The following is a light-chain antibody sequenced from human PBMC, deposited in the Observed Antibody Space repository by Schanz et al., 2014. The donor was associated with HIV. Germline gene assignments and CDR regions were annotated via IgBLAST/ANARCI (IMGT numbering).Light chain of an antibody. J-gene: IGKJ1*01. V-gene: IGKV3-15*01. CDR2: SAS. CDR3: QQYNDWPPRWT. Sequence: EIVLTQSPGTLSLSPGERATLSCRASQTVISSNLAWYQQKPGQAPRLLIYSASTRATGIPSRLSGSGSGTEFSLIISSLQSEDFAVYYCQQYNDWPPRWTFGQGTKVEIK. CDR1: QTVISSN.